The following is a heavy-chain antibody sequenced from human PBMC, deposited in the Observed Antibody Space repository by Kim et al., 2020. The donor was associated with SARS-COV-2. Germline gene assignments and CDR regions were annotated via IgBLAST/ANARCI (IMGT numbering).Heavy chain of an antibody. D-gene: IGHD5-12*01. Sequence: GGSLRLSCAASGFIFTDYGLHWVRQAPGQGLEWVAVVSHDGSHKYYADSLMGRFAISRDNSKNTMFLQMNSLRPEDTAVYYCAKQGSVASWDFDYWGQGTLVTVSS. CDR2: VSHDGSHK. CDR3: AKQGSVASWDFDY. V-gene: IGHV3-30*18. J-gene: IGHJ4*02. CDR1: GFIFTDYG.